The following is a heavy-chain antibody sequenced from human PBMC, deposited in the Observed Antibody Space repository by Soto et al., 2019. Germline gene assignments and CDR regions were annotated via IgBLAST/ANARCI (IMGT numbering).Heavy chain of an antibody. D-gene: IGHD3-3*01. V-gene: IGHV5-51*01. J-gene: IGHJ6*03. CDR1: GYSFTSYW. Sequence: GESLKISCKGSGYSFTSYWIGWVRQMPGKGLEWMGIIYPGDSDTRYSPSFQGQVTISADKSISTAYLQWSSLKASDTAMYYCARQGPQGLTLYYDFWSGYYNGGDPRPYYYMDVWGKGTTVTVSS. CDR3: ARQGPQGLTLYYDFWSGYYNGGDPRPYYYMDV. CDR2: IYPGDSDT.